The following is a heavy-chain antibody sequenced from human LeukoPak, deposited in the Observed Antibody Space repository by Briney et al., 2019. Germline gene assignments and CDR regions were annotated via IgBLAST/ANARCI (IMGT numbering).Heavy chain of an antibody. V-gene: IGHV1-2*02. D-gene: IGHD6-19*01. J-gene: IGHJ4*02. CDR1: GYTFTGQF. CDR3: ARSGFSTGFYLDF. CDR2: IDPPSGAP. Sequence: GASVKVSCKASGYTFTGQFIHWLRQAPGRGLEWMGWIDPPSGAPHYAPKFQDRVTMTRDTSIATAYLEVRRLKSDDTAVYYCARSGFSTGFYLDFWGQGTLISASS.